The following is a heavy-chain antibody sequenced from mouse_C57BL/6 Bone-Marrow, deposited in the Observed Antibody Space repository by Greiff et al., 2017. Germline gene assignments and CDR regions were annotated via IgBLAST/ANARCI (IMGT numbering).Heavy chain of an antibody. Sequence: EVQLVESGGDLVKPGGSLKLSCAASGFTFSSYGMSWVRQTPDKRLEWVATISSGGSYTYYPDSVKGRFTISRDNAKNTLYLQMSSLKSEDTAMYYCARHGGKITTVFFDYWGQGTTLTASS. J-gene: IGHJ2*01. CDR3: ARHGGKITTVFFDY. D-gene: IGHD1-1*01. CDR2: ISSGGSYT. CDR1: GFTFSSYG. V-gene: IGHV5-6*01.